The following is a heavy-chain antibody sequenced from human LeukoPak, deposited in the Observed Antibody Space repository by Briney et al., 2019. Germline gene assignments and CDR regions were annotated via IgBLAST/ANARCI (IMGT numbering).Heavy chain of an antibody. D-gene: IGHD3-10*01. CDR3: ARVGPSDVLLWFGEPRGYYFDY. V-gene: IGHV4-34*01. CDR2: INHSGST. Sequence: SETLSLTCAVYGGSFSGYYWSWIRQPPGKGLEWIGEINHSGSTNYNPSLKSRVTISVDTSKNQFSLKLSSVTAADTAVYYCARVGPSDVLLWFGEPRGYYFDYWGQGTLVTVSS. J-gene: IGHJ4*02. CDR1: GGSFSGYY.